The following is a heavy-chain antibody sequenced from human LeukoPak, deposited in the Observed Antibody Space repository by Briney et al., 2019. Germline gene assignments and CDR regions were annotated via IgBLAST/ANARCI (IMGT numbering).Heavy chain of an antibody. J-gene: IGHJ4*02. V-gene: IGHV3-30*02. CDR1: GFTFSSYG. Sequence: TGGSLRLSCAASGFTFSSYGMHWVRQAPGKGLEWLAFIRYDGSNKYYADSVKGRFTIARDNSKNTLYLQMNSLRAEDTAVYYCAKDRATIAAAGTGFDYWGQGTLVTVSS. CDR2: IRYDGSNK. CDR3: AKDRATIAAAGTGFDY. D-gene: IGHD6-13*01.